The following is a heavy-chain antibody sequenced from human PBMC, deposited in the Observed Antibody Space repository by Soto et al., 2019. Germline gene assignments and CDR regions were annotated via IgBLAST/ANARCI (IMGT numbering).Heavy chain of an antibody. Sequence: SETLSLTCAVSGGSISSSNWWSWVRQPPGKGLEWIGEIYHSGSTNYNPSLKSRVTISVDKSKNQFSLKLRSVTAADTAVYYCARDRASVPAAIYYYYGMDVWGQGTTVTVSS. J-gene: IGHJ6*02. CDR3: ARDRASVPAAIYYYYGMDV. V-gene: IGHV4-4*02. CDR2: IYHSGST. CDR1: GGSISSSNW. D-gene: IGHD2-2*01.